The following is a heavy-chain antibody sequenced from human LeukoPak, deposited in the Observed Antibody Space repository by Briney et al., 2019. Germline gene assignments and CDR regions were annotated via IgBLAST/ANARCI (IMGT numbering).Heavy chain of an antibody. CDR1: GFTFSHAW. Sequence: GGSLRLFCAASGFTFSHAWMSWVRQAPGKGLELVARIKNKPDGGTSDYTAPVKGRFTISRDDSKSTLYLQMNSLKTEDTAVYYCTVVNYGSGSYPLGSWGQGTLVTVSS. CDR3: TVVNYGSGSYPLGS. V-gene: IGHV3-15*01. D-gene: IGHD3-10*01. CDR2: IKNKPDGGTS. J-gene: IGHJ5*02.